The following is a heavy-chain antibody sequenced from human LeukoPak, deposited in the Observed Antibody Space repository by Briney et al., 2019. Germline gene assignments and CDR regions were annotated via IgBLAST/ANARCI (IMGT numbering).Heavy chain of an antibody. Sequence: SVKVSCTASGGTFSSYAISWVRQAPGQGLEWMGGIIPIFGTANYAQKFQGRVTITADESTSTAYMELSSLRSEDTAVYYCATSGADGAFDIWGQGTMVTVSS. CDR3: ATSGADGAFDI. J-gene: IGHJ3*02. D-gene: IGHD1-26*01. CDR1: GGTFSSYA. CDR2: IIPIFGTA. V-gene: IGHV1-69*13.